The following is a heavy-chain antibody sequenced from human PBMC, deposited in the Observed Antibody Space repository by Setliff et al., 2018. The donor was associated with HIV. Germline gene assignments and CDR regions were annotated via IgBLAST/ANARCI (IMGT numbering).Heavy chain of an antibody. D-gene: IGHD6-13*01. Sequence: NPSETLSLTCAVSGFSINSGYSWDWIRQSPGKGLEWIGALYNSGSTYYNPSLKSRVTISVDTSKNHFSLKLTSGTAADTAVYYCARGLIAATGTWFDPRGQGTLVTVSS. CDR2: LYNSGST. CDR3: ARGLIAATGTWFDP. V-gene: IGHV4-38-2*01. CDR1: GFSINSGYS. J-gene: IGHJ5*02.